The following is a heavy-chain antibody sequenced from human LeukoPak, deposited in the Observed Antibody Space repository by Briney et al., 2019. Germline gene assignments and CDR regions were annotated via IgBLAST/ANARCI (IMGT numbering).Heavy chain of an antibody. CDR1: RLTFSSYN. V-gene: IGHV3-21*01. CDR3: ARADGSEYYMDV. D-gene: IGHD3-10*01. CDR2: IRSRGTYT. Sequence: PGGAPRLSCGDPRLTFSSYNIKWVRQAPGEGLGSVALIRSRGTYTQYADSVKGRFTISRDNAENSLYLQMNSLRAEDTAVYYCARADGSEYYMDVWGKGTTVTVSS. J-gene: IGHJ6*03.